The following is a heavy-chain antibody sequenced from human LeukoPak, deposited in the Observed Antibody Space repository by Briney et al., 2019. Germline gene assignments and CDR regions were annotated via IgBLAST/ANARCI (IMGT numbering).Heavy chain of an antibody. CDR1: GFTFSSYW. CDR2: IKQDGSEK. V-gene: IGHV3-7*01. CDR3: ARGGCSGGSCYSLGNNWFDP. Sequence: GGSLRLSCAASGFTFSSYWMSWVRQAPGKGPEWVANIKQDGSEKYYVDSVKGRFTISRDNAKNSLYLQMNSLRAEDTAVYYCARGGCSGGSCYSLGNNWFDPWGQGTLVTVSS. D-gene: IGHD2-15*01. J-gene: IGHJ5*02.